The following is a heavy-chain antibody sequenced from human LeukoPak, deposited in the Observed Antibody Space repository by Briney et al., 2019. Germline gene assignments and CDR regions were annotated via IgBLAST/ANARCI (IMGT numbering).Heavy chain of an antibody. D-gene: IGHD3-9*01. J-gene: IGHJ4*02. Sequence: GGSLRLSCAASGFTFSSYGMSWVRQAPGKGLEWVSAISGSGGSTYYADSVKGRFTISRDNSKNTLYLQMNSLRAEGTAVYYCAKDVRWEYDILTGYADYWGQGTLVTVSS. V-gene: IGHV3-23*01. CDR2: ISGSGGST. CDR1: GFTFSSYG. CDR3: AKDVRWEYDILTGYADY.